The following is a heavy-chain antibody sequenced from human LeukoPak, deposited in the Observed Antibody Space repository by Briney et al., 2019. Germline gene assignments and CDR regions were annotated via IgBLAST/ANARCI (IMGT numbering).Heavy chain of an antibody. D-gene: IGHD3-10*01. CDR2: INWNGGST. CDR3: ARFITMVRGVIIRGWFDP. Sequence: GGSLRLSCAASGFTFDDYGMSWVRQAPGKGLEWVSGINWNGGSTGYADSVKGRFTISRDNAKNSLYLQMNSLRAEDTALYHCARFITMVRGVIIRGWFDPWGQGTLVTVSS. CDR1: GFTFDDYG. V-gene: IGHV3-20*01. J-gene: IGHJ5*02.